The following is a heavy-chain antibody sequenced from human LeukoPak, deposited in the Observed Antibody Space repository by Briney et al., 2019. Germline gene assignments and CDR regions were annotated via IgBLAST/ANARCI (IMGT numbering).Heavy chain of an antibody. J-gene: IGHJ3*02. Sequence: GGSLRLSCAASGFTVSSNYMSWVRQAPGKGLEWVSAISGSGGSTYYADSVKGRFTISRDNSKNTLYLQMNSLRAEDTAVYYCARGPYSSGHTDAFDIWGQGTMVTVSS. V-gene: IGHV3-23*01. CDR2: ISGSGGST. CDR1: GFTVSSNY. D-gene: IGHD6-19*01. CDR3: ARGPYSSGHTDAFDI.